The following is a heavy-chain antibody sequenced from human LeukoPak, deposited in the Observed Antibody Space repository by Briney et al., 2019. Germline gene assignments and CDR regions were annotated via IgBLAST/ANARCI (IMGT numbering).Heavy chain of an antibody. D-gene: IGHD3-10*01. J-gene: IGHJ6*02. V-gene: IGHV1-8*01. CDR3: ARVPSGSYYERRYVMDV. CDR2: MNPNSGNT. CDR1: GYTFTSYD. Sequence: GASVKVSCKASGYTFTSYDINWVRQSTGQGLEWMGWMNPNSGNTGYAQKFQGRVTMTRNTSMSTAYMEVSSLRSEDTAVYYCARVPSGSYYERRYVMDVWGQGTTVTVSS.